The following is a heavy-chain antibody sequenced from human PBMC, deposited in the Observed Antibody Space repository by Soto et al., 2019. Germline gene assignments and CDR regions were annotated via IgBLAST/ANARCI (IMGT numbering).Heavy chain of an antibody. CDR3: AREPNSGSYYVGNYFDY. Sequence: SETLSLTCTVSGGSISSYYWSWIRQPPGKGLEWIGYIYYSGSTNYYPSLKSRVTISVETSKNQFSLKLSSVTAEDTAFYYCAREPNSGSYYVGNYFDYWGQGTLGTVSS. CDR2: IYYSGST. D-gene: IGHD1-26*01. J-gene: IGHJ4*02. CDR1: GGSISSYY. V-gene: IGHV4-59*01.